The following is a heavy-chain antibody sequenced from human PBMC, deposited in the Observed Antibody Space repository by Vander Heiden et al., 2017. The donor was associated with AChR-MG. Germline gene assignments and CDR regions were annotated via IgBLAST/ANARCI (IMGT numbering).Heavy chain of an antibody. Sequence: QVQLVQSGAEVKKPGASVKVSCKAPGYTFTNYYMHWVRQAPGQGLEWMGIINPSGGSTSYAQKFQGRVTMTRDTSTSTVYMELSSLRSEDTAVYYCARSSPCSGGSCYGYVGYYYYYGMDVWGQGTTVTVSS. J-gene: IGHJ6*02. D-gene: IGHD2-15*01. CDR2: INPSGGST. CDR3: ARSSPCSGGSCYGYVGYYYYYGMDV. CDR1: GYTFTNYY. V-gene: IGHV1-46*01.